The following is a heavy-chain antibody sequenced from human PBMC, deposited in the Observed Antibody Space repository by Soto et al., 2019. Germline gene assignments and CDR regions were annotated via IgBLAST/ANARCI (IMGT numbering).Heavy chain of an antibody. CDR2: IYYSGST. J-gene: IGHJ5*02. CDR3: ASALGRFGHRNWFDP. CDR1: GGSISSGDYY. D-gene: IGHD3-10*01. V-gene: IGHV4-30-4*01. Sequence: SETLSLTCTVSGGSISSGDYYWSWIRQPPGKGLEWIGYIYYSGSTYYNPSLKSRVTISVDTSKNQFSLKLSSVTAAATAVYYCASALGRFGHRNWFDPWGQGTLVTVSS.